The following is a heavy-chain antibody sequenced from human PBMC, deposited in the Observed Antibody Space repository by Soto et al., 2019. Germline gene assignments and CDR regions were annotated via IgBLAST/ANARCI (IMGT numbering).Heavy chain of an antibody. CDR2: IVPIFGTR. CDR1: GGTFSRYS. D-gene: IGHD3-22*01. J-gene: IGHJ6*02. CDR3: ARPYEGGYSSNHHYYYALDV. V-gene: IGHV1-69*05. Sequence: ASVKVSCKISGGTFSRYSISWVRQAPGQGLEWMGGIVPIFGTRNYAQKFQDRVTITTDESATTAHMELSNLRSEDTAVYYCARPYEGGYSSNHHYYYALDVWGQGTAVTVSS.